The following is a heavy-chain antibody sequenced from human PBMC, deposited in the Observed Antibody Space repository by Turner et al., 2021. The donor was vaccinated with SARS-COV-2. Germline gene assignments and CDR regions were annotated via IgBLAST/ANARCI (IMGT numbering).Heavy chain of an antibody. Sequence: QVQLVQSGAEVKKPGSSVQVSCKASGGTFSSYAINWVRQAPGQGLEWMGGIIPILGIANHAQKFQGRVTITADKSTSTAYMELSSLRSEDTAVYYWARDKMLAAMPTSGMDVWGQGTTVTVAS. J-gene: IGHJ6*02. CDR3: ARDKMLAAMPTSGMDV. V-gene: IGHV1-69*10. CDR2: IIPILGIA. CDR1: GGTFSSYA. D-gene: IGHD2-2*01.